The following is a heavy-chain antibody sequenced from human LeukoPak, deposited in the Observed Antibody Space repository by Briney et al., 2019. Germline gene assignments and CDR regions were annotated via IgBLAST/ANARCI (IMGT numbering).Heavy chain of an antibody. D-gene: IGHD3-9*01. Sequence: PGGALRLSCAASEFSVGSNYMTWVRQAPGKGLEWVSLIYSGGSTYYTNSGKGRVTISRDNSKNTRYLQMGSLRAEDMAVYYCARVMGYDILTGPYYFDYWGQGTLVTVSS. J-gene: IGHJ4*02. CDR3: ARVMGYDILTGPYYFDY. CDR2: IYSGGST. V-gene: IGHV3-66*01. CDR1: EFSVGSNY.